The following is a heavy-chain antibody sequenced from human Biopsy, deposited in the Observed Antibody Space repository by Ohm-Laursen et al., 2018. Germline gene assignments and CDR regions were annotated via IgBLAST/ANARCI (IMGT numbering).Heavy chain of an antibody. J-gene: IGHJ6*02. CDR3: ARVAGGYAYYYGMDV. V-gene: IGHV4-38-2*01. Sequence: SETLSLTWAVSGYSVTNDYYWGWIRQPPGKGLEWIGNIYYDGITYYNPSLKSRVAMSVDTSKNQFSLRLTSVTAAGTAVYYCARVAGGYAYYYGMDVWGQGTTVIVSS. CDR2: IYYDGIT. D-gene: IGHD5-12*01. CDR1: GYSVTNDYY.